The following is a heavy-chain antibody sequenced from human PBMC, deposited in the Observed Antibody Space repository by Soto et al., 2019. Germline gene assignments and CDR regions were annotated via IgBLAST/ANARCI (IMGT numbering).Heavy chain of an antibody. CDR2: ISAYNGNT. J-gene: IGHJ4*02. CDR3: ARGGTPIDY. Sequence: QVQLVQSGAEVKKPGASVKVSCKASGYTFTNFGISWVRQAPGQGLEWMGWISAYNGNTNYAQNFQGRVTMTTDTSTSTAYRELRSLRSDDKAVYYFARGGTPIDYWGQGTLVTVSS. D-gene: IGHD3-16*01. V-gene: IGHV1-18*01. CDR1: GYTFTNFG.